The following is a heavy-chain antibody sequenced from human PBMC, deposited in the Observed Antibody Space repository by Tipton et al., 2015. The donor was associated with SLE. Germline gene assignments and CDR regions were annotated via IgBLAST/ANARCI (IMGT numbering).Heavy chain of an antibody. CDR3: ARHSDSGWYYFDH. CDR1: GGSISTYY. Sequence: LRLSCTVSGGSISTYYWSWIRQPPGKGLEWIGYIYDTGSTNYNPSLKSRVTISVDTSKNQFSLKLSSVTTTDTAVYFCARHSDSGWYYFDHWGQGTLVTVSS. V-gene: IGHV4-59*08. J-gene: IGHJ4*02. D-gene: IGHD6-13*01. CDR2: IYDTGST.